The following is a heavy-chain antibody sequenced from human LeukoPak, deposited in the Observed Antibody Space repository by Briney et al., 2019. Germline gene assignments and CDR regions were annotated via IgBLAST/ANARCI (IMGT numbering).Heavy chain of an antibody. J-gene: IGHJ4*02. V-gene: IGHV1-2*06. CDR3: ARDQGSLTRSWYTGY. CDR1: GYTFTGYH. D-gene: IGHD6-13*01. CDR2: INPYSGDT. Sequence: GASVKVSCKASGYTFTGYHIHWVRQAPGQGLESMGRINPYSGDTNFAQKFQGRVTMTRDTSITTAYMDLSSLTPDDTAVYFCARDQGSLTRSWYTGYWGQGTQVTVSS.